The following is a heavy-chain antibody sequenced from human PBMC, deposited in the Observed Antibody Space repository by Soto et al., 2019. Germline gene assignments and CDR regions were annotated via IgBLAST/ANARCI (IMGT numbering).Heavy chain of an antibody. D-gene: IGHD5-18*01. CDR2: FDPEDGET. J-gene: IGHJ4*02. CDR1: GYTLTELS. V-gene: IGHV1-24*01. Sequence: GASVKVSCKVSGYTLTELSMHWVRQAPGKGLEWMGGFDPEDGETIYAQKFQGRVTMTEDTSTDTAYMELSSLRSEDTAVYYCATDLGYSYGKGFDYWGQGTLVTVYS. CDR3: ATDLGYSYGKGFDY.